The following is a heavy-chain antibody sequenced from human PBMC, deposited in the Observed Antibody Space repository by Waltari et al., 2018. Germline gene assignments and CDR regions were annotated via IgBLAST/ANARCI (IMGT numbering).Heavy chain of an antibody. CDR2: IFHNGLS. CDR3: ARNNRGAGAFDF. V-gene: IGHV4-38-2*01. CDR1: NYSISRGFY. Sequence: QVHLQESGPGLVKPSETLSLTCAVSNYSISRGFYWALIRQTPGGGREWIGSIFHNGLSYYNPSLRSRVIMSVDTSKNQLSLRLNSVTATDAAVYSCARNNRGAGAFDFWGQGILVTVSS. J-gene: IGHJ4*02. D-gene: IGHD3-10*01.